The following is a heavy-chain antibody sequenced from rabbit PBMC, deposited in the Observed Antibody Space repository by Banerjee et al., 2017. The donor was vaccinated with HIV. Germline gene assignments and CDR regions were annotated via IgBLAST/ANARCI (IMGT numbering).Heavy chain of an antibody. V-gene: IGHV1S40*01. D-gene: IGHD8-1*01. CDR3: ARHADNNDYRLVNL. J-gene: IGHJ4*01. CDR2: IYAGSSGST. Sequence: QSLEESGGDLVKPGASLTLTCTASGFSFSSSYYMCWVRQAPGKGLEWIACIYAGSSGSTAYASWAKGRFTISKTSSTTVTLQMTSLTAADTATYFCARHADNNDYRLVNLWGPGTLVTVS. CDR1: GFSFSSSYY.